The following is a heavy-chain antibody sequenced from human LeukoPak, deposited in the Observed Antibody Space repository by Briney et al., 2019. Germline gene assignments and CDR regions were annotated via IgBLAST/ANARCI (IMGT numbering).Heavy chain of an antibody. J-gene: IGHJ4*02. CDR1: GGSISSYY. CDR2: IYYSGST. V-gene: IGHV4-59*08. Sequence: SETLSLTCTVSGGSISSYYWSWIRQPPGKGLEWIGYIYYSGSTNYNPSLKSRVTISVDRSKNQISLKLSSVTAADTAVYYCTRAKDATFFDDSSGYFLDYWGQGTLVTVSS. D-gene: IGHD3-22*01. CDR3: TRAKDATFFDDSSGYFLDY.